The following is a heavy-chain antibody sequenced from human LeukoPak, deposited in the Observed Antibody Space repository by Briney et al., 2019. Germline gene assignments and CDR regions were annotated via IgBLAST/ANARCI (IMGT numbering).Heavy chain of an antibody. J-gene: IGHJ6*02. CDR2: IWYDGSNK. V-gene: IGHV3-33*01. CDR1: GFTFSSYG. D-gene: IGHD4-17*01. Sequence: GRSLRLSCAASGFTFSSYGMHWVRQAPGKGLEWVAVIWYDGSNKYYADSVKGRFTISRDNSKNTLYLQMNSLRAEDMAVYYCARDRATVTLYYYYYGMDVWGQGTTVTVSS. CDR3: ARDRATVTLYYYYYGMDV.